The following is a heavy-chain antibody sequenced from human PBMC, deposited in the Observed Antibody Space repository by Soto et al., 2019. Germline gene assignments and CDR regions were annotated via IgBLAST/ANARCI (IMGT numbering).Heavy chain of an antibody. V-gene: IGHV1-46*01. CDR1: GYIFSHYY. CDR2: LNPDGGAT. Sequence: QVQLLQSGAEVRKPGASVSISRKASGYIFSHYYMSWVRQAPGQGLEWMGKLNPDGGATTFARNFQGRLTLTSDASTGTAYMQLSGLTSDDTAVYYCARGRRYTFWGQGTLVSVSS. D-gene: IGHD1-1*01. J-gene: IGHJ4*02. CDR3: ARGRRYTF.